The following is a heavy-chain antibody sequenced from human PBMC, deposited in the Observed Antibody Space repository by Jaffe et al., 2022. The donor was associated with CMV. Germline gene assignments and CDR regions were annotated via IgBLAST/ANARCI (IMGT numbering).Heavy chain of an antibody. Sequence: QVQLVESGGGVVQPGRSLRLSCAASGFTFSSYGMHWVRQAPGKGLEWVAVIWYDGSNKYYADSVKGRFTISRDNSKNTLYLQMNSLRAEDTAVYYCARGARGYSGYDSNYYYYYYMDVWGKGTTVTVSS. CDR2: IWYDGSNK. J-gene: IGHJ6*03. CDR1: GFTFSSYG. CDR3: ARGARGYSGYDSNYYYYYYMDV. V-gene: IGHV3-33*08. D-gene: IGHD5-12*01.